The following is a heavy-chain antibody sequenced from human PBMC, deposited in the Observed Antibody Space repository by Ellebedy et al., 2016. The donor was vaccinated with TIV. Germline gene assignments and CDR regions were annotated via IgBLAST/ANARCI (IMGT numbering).Heavy chain of an antibody. D-gene: IGHD3-16*01. CDR1: GFALRSDW. Sequence: GGSLRLSCVASGFALRSDWVTWVRQAPGKGLEWVANISPDGSQISYVDSVKGRFTTSRDNAKNSVYLHMDSLRAEDTAMYFCTRDVAYFRFDYWGQGTLVTVSS. CDR2: ISPDGSQI. V-gene: IGHV3-7*03. CDR3: TRDVAYFRFDY. J-gene: IGHJ4*02.